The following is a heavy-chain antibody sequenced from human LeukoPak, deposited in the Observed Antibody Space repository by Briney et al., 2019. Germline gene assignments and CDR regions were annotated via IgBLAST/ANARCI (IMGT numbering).Heavy chain of an antibody. Sequence: ASVKVSCKASGYTFTSYGISWVRQAPGQGLEWMGWISAYNGNTNYAQKFQGRVTITADESTSTAYMELSSLRSEDTAVYYCARSDTAMAQDYYYYGMDVWGQGTTVTVSS. D-gene: IGHD5-18*01. J-gene: IGHJ6*02. CDR3: ARSDTAMAQDYYYYGMDV. CDR2: ISAYNGNT. V-gene: IGHV1-18*01. CDR1: GYTFTSYG.